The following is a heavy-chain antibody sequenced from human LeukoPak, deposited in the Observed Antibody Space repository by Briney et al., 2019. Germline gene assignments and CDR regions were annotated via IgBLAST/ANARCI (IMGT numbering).Heavy chain of an antibody. V-gene: IGHV1-46*01. CDR1: GYTFTSYY. J-gene: IGHJ3*02. D-gene: IGHD3-3*01. Sequence: ASVKVSCKASGYTFTSYYMHWVRQAPGQGLEWMGIINPSGGSTSYAQKFQGRVTMTRDTSTSTVYMELSSLRSEDTAVYYCARDSGRFLEWLHAFDIWGQGTMVTVSS. CDR2: INPSGGST. CDR3: ARDSGRFLEWLHAFDI.